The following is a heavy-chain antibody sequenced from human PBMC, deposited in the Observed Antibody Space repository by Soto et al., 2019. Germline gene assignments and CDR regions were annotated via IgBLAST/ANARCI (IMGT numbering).Heavy chain of an antibody. V-gene: IGHV3-9*01. CDR2: ISWNGGSI. CDR3: AKVMLNFKQLVFDH. Sequence: GGSLRLSCEVSGFTFDAYAMHWVRQVPGKGLEWVSGISWNGGSIAYADSVKGRFTISRDNAKNSLYLQMNSLRTEDTAFYYCAKVMLNFKQLVFDHWGQGTLVTVSS. CDR1: GFTFDAYA. J-gene: IGHJ4*02. D-gene: IGHD6-6*01.